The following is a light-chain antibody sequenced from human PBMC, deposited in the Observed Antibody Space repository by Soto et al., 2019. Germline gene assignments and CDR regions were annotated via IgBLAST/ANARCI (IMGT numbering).Light chain of an antibody. J-gene: IGKJ5*01. CDR2: KAS. V-gene: IGKV1-5*03. CDR1: QGISNW. Sequence: DIHLTQSPSLLSASVGDRVTITCRASQGISNWLAWYQQKPGTAPKVLIYKASSLESGVPSRFSGSGSGTDFTLTISSLQPEDFAVYYCQQDYNLPFTFGQGTRLEIK. CDR3: QQDYNLPFT.